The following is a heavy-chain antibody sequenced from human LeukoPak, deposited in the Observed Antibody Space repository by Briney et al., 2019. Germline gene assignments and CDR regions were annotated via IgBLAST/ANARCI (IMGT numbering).Heavy chain of an antibody. CDR1: GYTFTSYT. Sequence: AASVKVSCKASGYTFTSYTMNWVRQAPGQGLEWMGWINTNTGNPTYAQGFTGRFVFSLDTSVSTAYLQISSLKAEDTAVYYCARLPYRDILTGYADYWGQGTLVTVSP. CDR3: ARLPYRDILTGYADY. J-gene: IGHJ4*02. CDR2: INTNTGNP. D-gene: IGHD3-9*01. V-gene: IGHV7-4-1*02.